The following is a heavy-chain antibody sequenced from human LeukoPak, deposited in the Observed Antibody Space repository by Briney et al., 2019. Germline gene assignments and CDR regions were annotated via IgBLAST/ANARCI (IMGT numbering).Heavy chain of an antibody. CDR1: GFTVSTNY. D-gene: IGHD3-10*01. CDR2: IYSGDTT. Sequence: GGSLRLSCAASGFTVSTNYMSWVRQAPGKGLEWVSVIYSGDTTFYADSVRGKFTISRDNSKNTLHLQMNSLRAEDTAVYYCASILRSSSGYYFDYWGQGTLVTVSS. CDR3: ASILRSSSGYYFDY. V-gene: IGHV3-66*01. J-gene: IGHJ4*02.